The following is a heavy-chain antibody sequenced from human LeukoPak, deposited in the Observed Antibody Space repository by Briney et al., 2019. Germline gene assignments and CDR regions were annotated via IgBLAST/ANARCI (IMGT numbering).Heavy chain of an antibody. CDR3: ARGTCSGGTCYSLYY. CDR1: GFTLSRHW. Sequence: GGSLRLSCAASGFTLSRHWTYWVRQAPGKGLEWLAVIWYDGSNKYYADSVKGRFTISRDNSKNTLYLQMNGLRAEDTAVYYCARGTCSGGTCYSLYYWGQGTLVTVSS. CDR2: IWYDGSNK. J-gene: IGHJ4*02. V-gene: IGHV3-33*07. D-gene: IGHD2-15*01.